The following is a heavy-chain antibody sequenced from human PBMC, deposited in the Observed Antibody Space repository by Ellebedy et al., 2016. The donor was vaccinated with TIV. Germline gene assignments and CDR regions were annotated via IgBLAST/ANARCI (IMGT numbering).Heavy chain of an antibody. J-gene: IGHJ6*02. Sequence: MPGGSLRLSCAVYGGSFSGHYWSWIRQPPGKGLEWIGEINHSGSTNYNPSLKSRVTISVDTSKNQFSLKLSSVTAADTAVYYCARGQGTLQYFDWLGHYYYGMDVWGQGTTVTVSS. CDR2: INHSGST. CDR3: ARGQGTLQYFDWLGHYYYGMDV. V-gene: IGHV4-34*01. CDR1: GGSFSGHY. D-gene: IGHD3-9*01.